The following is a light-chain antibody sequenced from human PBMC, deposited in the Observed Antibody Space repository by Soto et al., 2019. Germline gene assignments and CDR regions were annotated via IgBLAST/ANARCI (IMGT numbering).Light chain of an antibody. J-gene: IGKJ1*01. CDR1: QDVGSY. V-gene: IGKV1-6*01. CDR3: LQDYSWPWT. CDR2: GAC. Sequence: AIQMTQSPSSLSASVGDRVTITCRASQDVGSYVGWYQKKPGKAPKFLIYGACSLESGIPSRFSGSGYGTDFTLTINSLLPEDFATYFCLQDYSWPWTFGQGTKVEVK.